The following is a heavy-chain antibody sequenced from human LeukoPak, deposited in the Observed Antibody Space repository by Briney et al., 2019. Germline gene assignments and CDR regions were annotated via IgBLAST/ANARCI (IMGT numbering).Heavy chain of an antibody. Sequence: SETLSLTCTVSGGSISSSSYYWGWIRQPPGKGLEWIGSIYYSGSTYYNPSLKSRVTISVDTSKNQFSLKLSSVTAADTAVYYCARLGLYYYGSGDYWGQGTLVTVSS. V-gene: IGHV4-39*01. CDR3: ARLGLYYYGSGDY. J-gene: IGHJ4*02. D-gene: IGHD3-10*01. CDR2: IYYSGST. CDR1: GGSISSSSYY.